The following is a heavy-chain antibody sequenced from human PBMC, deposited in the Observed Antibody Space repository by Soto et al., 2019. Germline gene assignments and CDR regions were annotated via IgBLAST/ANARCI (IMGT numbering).Heavy chain of an antibody. V-gene: IGHV1-2*02. CDR1: GYTFSGYY. J-gene: IGHJ6*02. Sequence: ASVKVSCKASGYTFSGYYIHWLRQAPGQGLEWMGWINPNSGGTNYAQKFQGRVTVTRGTPTSTAYMELSRLTSDDTAVYYCARSLTEGYCTITGCYTRPLYGMDVWGQGTTVTVSS. D-gene: IGHD2-2*02. CDR3: ARSLTEGYCTITGCYTRPLYGMDV. CDR2: INPNSGGT.